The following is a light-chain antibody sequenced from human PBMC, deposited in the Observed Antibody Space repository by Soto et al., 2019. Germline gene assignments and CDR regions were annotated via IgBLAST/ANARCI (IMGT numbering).Light chain of an antibody. CDR2: EVT. CDR3: FSFTSTNTHV. Sequence: QSALTQPASVSGSPGQSITISCTGTSSDVGAYNYVSWYQHHPGKVPKLLIYEVTNRPSGVSDRFSGSKSGNTASLTISGLQAEDEADYYCFSFTSTNTHVFGSGTKLTVL. CDR1: SSDVGAYNY. V-gene: IGLV2-14*01. J-gene: IGLJ1*01.